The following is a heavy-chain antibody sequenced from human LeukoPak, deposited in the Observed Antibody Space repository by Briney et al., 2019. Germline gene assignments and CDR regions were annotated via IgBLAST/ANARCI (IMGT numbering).Heavy chain of an antibody. Sequence: GGSLRLSCAASGFTFSSYAMHWVRQAPGKGLEWVAVISYDGSNKYYADSVKGRFTISRDNSKNTLYLQMNSLRAEDTAVYYCARIRGYSYGYLDYWGQGTLVTVSS. CDR1: GFTFSSYA. CDR2: ISYDGSNK. J-gene: IGHJ4*02. CDR3: ARIRGYSYGYLDY. V-gene: IGHV3-30-3*01. D-gene: IGHD5-18*01.